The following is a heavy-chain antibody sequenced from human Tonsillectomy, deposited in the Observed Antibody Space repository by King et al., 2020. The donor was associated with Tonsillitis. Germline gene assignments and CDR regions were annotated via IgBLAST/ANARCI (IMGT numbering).Heavy chain of an antibody. Sequence: VQLVESGGGLVQPGGSLRLSWAASGFTFSIHAMSWVRQAPGKGLEWVSTISGIYTGTYYADSVKGRFTISRDNSENTLYLQMSSLSAEDTAVYYCAKELWDCSSTSCPSYWYFDLWGRGTLVTVSS. CDR1: GFTFSIHA. V-gene: IGHV3-23*04. CDR3: AKELWDCSSTSCPSYWYFDL. CDR2: ISGIYTGT. D-gene: IGHD2-2*01. J-gene: IGHJ2*01.